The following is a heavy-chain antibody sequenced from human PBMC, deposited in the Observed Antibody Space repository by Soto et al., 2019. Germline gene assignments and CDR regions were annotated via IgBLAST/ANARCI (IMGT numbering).Heavy chain of an antibody. CDR3: ARAGYCGPGCYYYFAY. V-gene: IGHV3-7*01. CDR2: IKPDGRAP. J-gene: IGHJ4*02. CDR1: GFTFGSYW. D-gene: IGHD2-21*02. Sequence: EVQLVESGGGLVQPGGSLRLSCAVSGFTFGSYWMNWVRLIPGKGLEWVAYIKPDGRAPYYVDSVKGRFTISRDNAKNSLYLQMNSLRVEDTSVYYCARAGYCGPGCYYYFAYWGKGTLVTVSS.